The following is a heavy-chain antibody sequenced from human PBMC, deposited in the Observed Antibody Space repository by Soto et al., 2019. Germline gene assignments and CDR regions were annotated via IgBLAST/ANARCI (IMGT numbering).Heavy chain of an antibody. CDR2: ITATDGNT. CDR1: GFNFKAYA. D-gene: IGHD6-6*01. V-gene: IGHV3-23*01. Sequence: GGSLRLSCVASGFNFKAYAMGWVRQAPGKGLEWVSSITATDGNTYYADSVRGRFTISRDNSRNSLFLQMNGLRPEDSALYYCAKDEGTSSTVFDYWGQGTLVTDSS. CDR3: AKDEGTSSTVFDY. J-gene: IGHJ4*02.